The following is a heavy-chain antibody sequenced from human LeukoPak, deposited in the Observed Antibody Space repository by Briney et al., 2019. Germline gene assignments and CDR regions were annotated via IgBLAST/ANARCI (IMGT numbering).Heavy chain of an antibody. D-gene: IGHD4-23*01. CDR3: ARGGEDYGGNPDY. J-gene: IGHJ4*02. Sequence: PSETLSLTCTVSGGSISNYYWSWIRQPPGKGLEWIGEINHSGSTNYNPSLKSRVTISVDTSKNQFSLKLSSVTAADTAVYYCARGGEDYGGNPDYWGQGTLVTVSS. V-gene: IGHV4-34*01. CDR2: INHSGST. CDR1: GGSISNYY.